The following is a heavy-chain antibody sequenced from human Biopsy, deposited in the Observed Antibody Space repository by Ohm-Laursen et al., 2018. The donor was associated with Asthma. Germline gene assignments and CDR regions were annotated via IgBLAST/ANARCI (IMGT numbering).Heavy chain of an antibody. CDR3: ARGDSSNWSHYYFGY. D-gene: IGHD3-22*01. CDR1: GFAVSRDH. J-gene: IGHJ4*02. V-gene: IGHV3-53*01. Sequence: SLRLSCAASGFAVSRDHMFWVRQAPGKGLEWVSVIYSGGTSHTADSVRGRFTISRDYSKNTLYLQMHSLRAEDTAVYYCARGDSSNWSHYYFGYWGQAALFTVSS. CDR2: IYSGGTS.